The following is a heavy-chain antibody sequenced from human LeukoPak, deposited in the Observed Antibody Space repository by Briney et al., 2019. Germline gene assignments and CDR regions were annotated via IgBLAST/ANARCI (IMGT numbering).Heavy chain of an antibody. J-gene: IGHJ3*02. CDR2: INPNSGGT. D-gene: IGHD3-22*01. Sequence: ASVKVSCKASGYTFTGYYMHWVRQAPGQGLEWMGWINPNSGGTNYAQKFQGRVTMTRDTSISTAYMELSRLRSDDTAVYYCANEGYYYESSGTYKGSAFDIWGQGTMVTVSS. CDR3: ANEGYYYESSGTYKGSAFDI. V-gene: IGHV1-2*02. CDR1: GYTFTGYY.